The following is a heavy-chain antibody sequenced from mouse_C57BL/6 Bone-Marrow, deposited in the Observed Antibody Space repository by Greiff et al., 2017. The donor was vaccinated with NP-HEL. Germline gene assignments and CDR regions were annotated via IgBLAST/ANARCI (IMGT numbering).Heavy chain of an antibody. D-gene: IGHD1-1*01. J-gene: IGHJ1*03. CDR2: IYPGDGDT. Sequence: QVQLQQSGPELVKPGASVKISCKASGYAFSSSWMNWVKQRPGKGLEWIGRIYPGDGDTNYNGKFKGKATLTADKSSSTAYMQLSSLTSEDSAVYFCAREGDYGSSYEWYFDVWGTGTTVTVSS. CDR1: GYAFSSSW. V-gene: IGHV1-82*01. CDR3: AREGDYGSSYEWYFDV.